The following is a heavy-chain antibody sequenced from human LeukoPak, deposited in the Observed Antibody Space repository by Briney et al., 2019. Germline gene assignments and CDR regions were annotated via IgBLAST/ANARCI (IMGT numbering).Heavy chain of an antibody. CDR3: AKDRDTAMEIDY. CDR2: IWYDGSKE. CDR1: GFSFSSYG. D-gene: IGHD5-18*01. J-gene: IGHJ4*02. Sequence: GGSLRLSCAASGFSFSSYGMHWVRQAPGKGLEWVAVIWYDGSKEYYADSVKGRLTISRDNSKNTLYLQMNSLRAEDTAVYYCAKDRDTAMEIDYWGQGTLVTVSS. V-gene: IGHV3-33*06.